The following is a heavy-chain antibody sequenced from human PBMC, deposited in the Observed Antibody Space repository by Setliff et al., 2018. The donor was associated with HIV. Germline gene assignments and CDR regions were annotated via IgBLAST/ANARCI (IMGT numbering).Heavy chain of an antibody. V-gene: IGHV4-39*07. CDR3: ARSRTSSGYYGVTGYGMDV. J-gene: IGHJ6*02. CDR1: GGPITTSTYY. D-gene: IGHD3-22*01. CDR2: IYQSGTT. Sequence: ETLSLTCTVSGGPITTSTYYWGWIRQPPGKGLEYIGNIYQSGTTYYNSSLSSRVTMSLDTSKNQFSLKLNFVTAADTAVYYCARSRTSSGYYGVTGYGMDVWGQGTTVTVSS.